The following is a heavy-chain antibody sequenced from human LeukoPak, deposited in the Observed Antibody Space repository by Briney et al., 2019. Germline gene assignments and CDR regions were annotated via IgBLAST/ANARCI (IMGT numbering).Heavy chain of an antibody. CDR2: INPNSGGT. V-gene: IGHV1-2*02. CDR3: ARDLVVVVPAANYYYYYGMDV. D-gene: IGHD2-2*01. J-gene: IGHJ6*02. Sequence: ASVKVSCKASGGTFSKNAISWVRQAPGQGLEWMGWINPNSGGTNYAQKFQGRVTMTRDTSISTAYMELSRLRSDDTAVYYCARDLVVVVPAANYYYYYGMDVWGQGTTVTVSS. CDR1: GGTFSKNA.